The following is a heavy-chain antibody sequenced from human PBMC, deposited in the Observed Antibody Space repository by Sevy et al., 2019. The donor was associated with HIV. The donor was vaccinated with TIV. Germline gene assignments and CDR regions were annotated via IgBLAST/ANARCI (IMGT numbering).Heavy chain of an antibody. Sequence: GGSLRLSCAASAFTLSSYWMTWVRQAPGKGLEWVANINQDGSEENYVDSVKGRFTIFRDNAKNSLFLQMNSLRAEDTAVYYCARTGSYADTYYYYAMDVWGPGTTVTVSS. CDR1: AFTLSSYW. D-gene: IGHD3-16*01. CDR2: INQDGSEE. V-gene: IGHV3-7*01. CDR3: ARTGSYADTYYYYAMDV. J-gene: IGHJ6*02.